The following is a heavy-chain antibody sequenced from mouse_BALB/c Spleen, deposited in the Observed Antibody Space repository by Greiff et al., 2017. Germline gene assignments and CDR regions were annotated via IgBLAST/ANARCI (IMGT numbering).Heavy chain of an antibody. CDR3: NAWGYYGSVYAKDY. D-gene: IGHD1-1*01. J-gene: IGHJ4*01. CDR1: GFNIKDYY. V-gene: IGHV14-4*02. CDR2: IDPENGDT. Sequence: VQLQQSGAELVRSGASVKLSCTASGFNIKDYYMHWVKQRPEQGLEWIGWIDPENGDTEYAPKFQGKATMTADTSSNTAYLQLSSLTSEDTAVYYCNAWGYYGSVYAKDYWGQGTSVTVSS.